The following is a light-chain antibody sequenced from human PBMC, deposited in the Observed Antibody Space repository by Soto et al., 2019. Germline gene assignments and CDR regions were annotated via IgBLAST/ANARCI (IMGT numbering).Light chain of an antibody. CDR2: AAS. Sequence: VIWITQSPSLLSASTGDRVTISGRMSQGISSYLAWYQQKPGKAPELLIYAASTYQSGVPSRFSGSGSGTEFTLIISSLQPQDLGTYHCVHHNAYPWTFGQGTKVDIK. CDR3: VHHNAYPWT. J-gene: IGKJ1*01. V-gene: IGKV1D-8*03. CDR1: QGISSY.